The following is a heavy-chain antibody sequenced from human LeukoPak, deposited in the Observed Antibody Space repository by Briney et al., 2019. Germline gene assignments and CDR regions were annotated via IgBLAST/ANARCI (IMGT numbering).Heavy chain of an antibody. J-gene: IGHJ3*02. CDR2: INPDGSTT. CDR1: GFTFSSYW. Sequence: GGSLRLSCAASGFTFSSYWMHWVRQAPGKGLVWVSRINPDGSTTNYADSVKGRFTISRDNAKNTLYLQMDSLRAEDTAVYYCARGRYYDSSGHGAFDIWGQGTMVSVSS. V-gene: IGHV3-74*01. D-gene: IGHD3-22*01. CDR3: ARGRYYDSSGHGAFDI.